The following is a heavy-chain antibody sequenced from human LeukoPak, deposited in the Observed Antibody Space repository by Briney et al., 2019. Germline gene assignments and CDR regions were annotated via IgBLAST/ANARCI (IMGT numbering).Heavy chain of an antibody. D-gene: IGHD2-8*01. CDR2: INSDGRST. Sequence: GGSLRLSCVASGFTFTNYGMMWVRQAPGKGLVWVSYINSDGRSTTYADSVKGRFTISRDNAKNTLYLQMGSLRAEDTAMYYCARNSNGMSNWGQGTLVIVSS. V-gene: IGHV3-74*01. CDR1: GFTFTNYG. J-gene: IGHJ4*02. CDR3: ARNSNGMSN.